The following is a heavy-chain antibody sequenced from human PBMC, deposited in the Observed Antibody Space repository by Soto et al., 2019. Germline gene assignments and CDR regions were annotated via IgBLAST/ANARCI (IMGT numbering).Heavy chain of an antibody. V-gene: IGHV3-30*02. CDR2: ITRDGYNK. CDR1: GFIFKNYA. CDR3: AKRGYSSSGLDY. D-gene: IGHD6-13*01. Sequence: GGSLRLSCAGSGFIFKNYALNWVRQAPGKGLEWVASITRDGYNKYYADSVKGRFTISRDNSKNTLYLQMNSLRAEDTAVYYCAKRGYSSSGLDYWGQGTLV. J-gene: IGHJ4*02.